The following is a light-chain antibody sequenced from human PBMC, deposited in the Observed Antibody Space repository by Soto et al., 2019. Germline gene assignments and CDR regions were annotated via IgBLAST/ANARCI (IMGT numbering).Light chain of an antibody. V-gene: IGLV2-23*01. CDR2: EGS. CDR3: CSYAGSNTWV. J-gene: IGLJ3*02. CDR1: SSDVGSSNL. Sequence: QSVLTQPASVSGSPGQSITISCTGTSSDVGSSNLVSWYQQYPGKAPKLIIYEGSNRPSGVSNRFSGSKSGNTASLTISGLQAEDEADYYCCSYAGSNTWVFGGGTKLTVL.